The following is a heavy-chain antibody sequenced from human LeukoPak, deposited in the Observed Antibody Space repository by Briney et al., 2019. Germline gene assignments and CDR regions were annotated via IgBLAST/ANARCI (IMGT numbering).Heavy chain of an antibody. J-gene: IGHJ4*02. D-gene: IGHD4-17*01. CDR3: ARTTVTKFDAFDY. V-gene: IGHV4-34*01. Sequence: SETLSLTCAVYGGSFSGYYWSWIRQPPGKGLEGIGEINHRGSTNYSPSLKSRVTISVDTSKNQFSLKLSSVTAAGTAVYYCARTTVTKFDAFDYWGQGTLVTVSS. CDR1: GGSFSGYY. CDR2: INHRGST.